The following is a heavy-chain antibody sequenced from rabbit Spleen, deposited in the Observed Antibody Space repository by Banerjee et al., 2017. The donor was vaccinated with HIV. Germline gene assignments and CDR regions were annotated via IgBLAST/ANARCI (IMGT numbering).Heavy chain of an antibody. CDR3: ARDGISFVSSGWGLTRLDL. Sequence: QSLEESGGDLVKPGASLTLTCTASGFSFSSSDYMCWVRQAPGKGLEWISCIAAGSSGSTYYASWVNGRFTISRSTSLNTVTLQMTSLTVADTATYFCARDGISFVSSGWGLTRLDLWGQGTLVTVS. D-gene: IGHD4-1*01. CDR2: IAAGSSGST. V-gene: IGHV1S40*01. J-gene: IGHJ3*01. CDR1: GFSFSSSDY.